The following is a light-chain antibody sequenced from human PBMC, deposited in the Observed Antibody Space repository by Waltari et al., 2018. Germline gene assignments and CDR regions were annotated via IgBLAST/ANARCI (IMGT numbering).Light chain of an antibody. CDR1: QAINTF. CDR2: AAS. CDR3: QQYNSFPPT. Sequence: DIQMTQSPSSLSPSVGDRVIITCRSSQAINTFLAWFQQKPGKVPRSLIYAASTLQSGVSSNFSGSGSGTNFTLTISSLQPEDCATYYCQQYNSFPPTFGGGTRVEI. J-gene: IGKJ4*01. V-gene: IGKV1-16*02.